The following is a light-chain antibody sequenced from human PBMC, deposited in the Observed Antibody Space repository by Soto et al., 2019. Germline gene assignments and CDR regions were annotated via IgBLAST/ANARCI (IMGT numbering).Light chain of an antibody. V-gene: IGKV3-20*01. Sequence: EIVLTLSRGTLSLYQGERATLSCRASQSVSSNYLAWYQQKPGQAPRLLIYGASGRATGIPDRFGGSGSGTDFTLTISRLEPEDCAVHYCQQYCSSPPIPFGQVTRPAIK. CDR1: QSVSSNY. CDR2: GAS. CDR3: QQYCSSPPIP. J-gene: IGKJ5*01.